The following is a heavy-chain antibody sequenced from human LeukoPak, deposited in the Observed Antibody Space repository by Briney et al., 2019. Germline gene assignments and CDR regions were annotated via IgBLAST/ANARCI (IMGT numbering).Heavy chain of an antibody. V-gene: IGHV3-23*01. CDR1: GFTFSNAW. D-gene: IGHD2-2*01. CDR2: ISGSGGTT. J-gene: IGHJ4*02. CDR3: AKDSCSSSSCYWDC. Sequence: GGSLRLSCAASGFTFSNAWMSWVRQAPGKGLEWVSVISGSGGTTYYADSVKGRFTISRDNSKNTLYLQMNSLRAEDTAVYYCAKDSCSSSSCYWDCWGRGTLVTVSS.